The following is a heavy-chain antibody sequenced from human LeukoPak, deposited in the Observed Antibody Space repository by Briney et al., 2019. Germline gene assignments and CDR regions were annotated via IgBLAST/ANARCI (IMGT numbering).Heavy chain of an antibody. J-gene: IGHJ4*02. Sequence: SETLSLTCTVSGGSISNYYWSWLRQPPGKGLEWIVYIYYSGSTNYNPSLKSRVTISVDTSSNQFSLKLNSVTAADTAVYYCARRAYGSGSFNRYHFDYWGQGTLVAVSS. CDR3: ARRAYGSGSFNRYHFDY. D-gene: IGHD3-10*01. V-gene: IGHV4-59*08. CDR2: IYYSGST. CDR1: GGSISNYY.